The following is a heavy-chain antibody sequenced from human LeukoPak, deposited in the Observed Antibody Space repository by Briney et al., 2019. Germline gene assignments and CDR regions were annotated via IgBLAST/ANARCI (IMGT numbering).Heavy chain of an antibody. CDR3: ARGELVYDY. CDR1: GGSFSSHDYY. CDR2: IHYSGST. J-gene: IGHJ4*02. Sequence: PSETLSLTCTVSGGSFSSHDYYCSWIRQPPGKGLEWIGYIHYSGSTFYNPSLKCRVTMSVDTSKNQFSLKLNSVTAADTAVYYCARGELVYDYWGQGTLVTVSS. V-gene: IGHV4-30-4*01. D-gene: IGHD6-13*01.